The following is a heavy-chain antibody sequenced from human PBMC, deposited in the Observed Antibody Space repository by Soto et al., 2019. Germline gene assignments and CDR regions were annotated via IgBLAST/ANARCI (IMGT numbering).Heavy chain of an antibody. CDR2: ISYDGSNK. V-gene: IGHV3-30-3*01. CDR1: GFTFSSYA. J-gene: IGHJ4*02. D-gene: IGHD3-3*01. Sequence: GGSLRLSCAASGFTFSSYAMHWVRQAPGKGLEWVAVISYDGSNKYYADSVKGRFTISRDNSKNTLYLQMNSLRAEDTAVYYCARYDFWSGYKGLDFDYWGQGTLVTVSS. CDR3: ARYDFWSGYKGLDFDY.